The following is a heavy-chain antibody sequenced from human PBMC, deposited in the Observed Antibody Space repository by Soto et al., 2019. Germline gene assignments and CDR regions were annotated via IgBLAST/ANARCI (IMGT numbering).Heavy chain of an antibody. CDR3: ARREIYGDSIDL. J-gene: IGHJ4*02. Sequence: PSETLSLTCSVSGVSISSTRCYWGWIRQPPGKGLEWIGTIYYRGNTYYNPSLRSRVTISVDTTKNQFSLKLSSVTAADTAVYYCARREIYGDSIDLWGQGTLVTVSS. CDR1: GVSISSTRCY. CDR2: IYYRGNT. D-gene: IGHD4-17*01. V-gene: IGHV4-39*01.